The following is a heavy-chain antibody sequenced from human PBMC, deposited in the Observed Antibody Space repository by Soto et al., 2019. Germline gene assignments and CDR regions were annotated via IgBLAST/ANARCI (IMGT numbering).Heavy chain of an antibody. V-gene: IGHV1-69*12. CDR3: ARVPYDFWSGYYYYYGMDV. CDR2: IIPIFGTA. Sequence: QVQLVQSGAEVKKPGSSVKVSCKASGGTFSSYAISWVRQAPGQGLERMGGIIPIFGTANYAQKFQGRVTITADESTSTAYMELSSLRSEDTAVYYCARVPYDFWSGYYYYYGMDVWGQGTTVTVSS. J-gene: IGHJ6*02. D-gene: IGHD3-3*01. CDR1: GGTFSSYA.